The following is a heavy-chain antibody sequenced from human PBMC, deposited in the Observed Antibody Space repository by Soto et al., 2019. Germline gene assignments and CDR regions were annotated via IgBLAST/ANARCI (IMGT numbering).Heavy chain of an antibody. V-gene: IGHV4-34*01. CDR3: STRAYHTNGYYRFDP. Sequence: QVQLQQWGAGLLKPSETLSLTCAVYGGSFSGHSWTWIRQSPGKGLEWIGDINHSGRVNYSPSLKSRVTISLDTSKNQFSLTLSAVTAADTAMYYCSTRAYHTNGYYRFDPWGQGTLVTVSS. J-gene: IGHJ5*01. CDR1: GGSFSGHS. D-gene: IGHD3-22*01. CDR2: INHSGRV.